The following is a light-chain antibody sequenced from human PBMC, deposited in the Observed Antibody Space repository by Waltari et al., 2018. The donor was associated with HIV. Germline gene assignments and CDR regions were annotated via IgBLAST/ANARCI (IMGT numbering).Light chain of an antibody. Sequence: DIQMTQSPSSLSASVGDRVTITCRASQSISTYLNWYQQKPGKAPKILVYSAFNLQSGVPSRFSGSGSVTDFTLTISTLQPEDFATYYCQQSYSTPRTFGQGTKVEIK. CDR1: QSISTY. J-gene: IGKJ1*01. V-gene: IGKV1-39*01. CDR2: SAF. CDR3: QQSYSTPRT.